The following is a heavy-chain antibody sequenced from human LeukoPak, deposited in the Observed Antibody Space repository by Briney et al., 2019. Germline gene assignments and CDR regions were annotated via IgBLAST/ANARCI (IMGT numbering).Heavy chain of an antibody. D-gene: IGHD6-13*01. CDR3: ARDTRIEAAGTGYYFDY. CDR2: IYSGGST. CDR1: GFTVSSNY. Sequence: GSLRLSCAASGFTVSSNYMSWVRQAPGKGLEWVSVIYSGGSTYYADSVKGRFTISRDNSKNTLYLQMNSLRAEDTAVYYCARDTRIEAAGTGYYFDYWGQGTLVTVSS. V-gene: IGHV3-66*01. J-gene: IGHJ4*02.